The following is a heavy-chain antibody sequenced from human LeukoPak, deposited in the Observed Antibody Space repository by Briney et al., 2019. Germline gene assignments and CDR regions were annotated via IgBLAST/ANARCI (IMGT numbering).Heavy chain of an antibody. J-gene: IGHJ4*02. V-gene: IGHV1-69*04. CDR3: ARVGGRFGELTSDY. Sequence: GASVKVSCKASGGTFSSYAISWVRQAPGQGLEWMGRIIPILGIANYAQKFQGRVTITADKSTSTAYMELSSLRSEDTAVYYCARVGGRFGELTSDYWGQGTLVTVSS. D-gene: IGHD3-10*01. CDR2: IIPILGIA. CDR1: GGTFSSYA.